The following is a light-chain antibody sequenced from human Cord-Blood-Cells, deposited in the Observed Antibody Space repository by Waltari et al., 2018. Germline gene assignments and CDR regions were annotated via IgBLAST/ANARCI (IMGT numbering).Light chain of an antibody. CDR2: EVS. Sequence: QYALTQPASVSGSPGQSITISCTGTSSDVGGYNYVSWYQQHPGKAPKLMIYEVSNRPSGVSNILSGSKSGNPASLTISGLQAEDEADYYCSSYTSSSTWVFGGGTKLTVL. CDR1: SSDVGGYNY. V-gene: IGLV2-14*01. CDR3: SSYTSSSTWV. J-gene: IGLJ3*02.